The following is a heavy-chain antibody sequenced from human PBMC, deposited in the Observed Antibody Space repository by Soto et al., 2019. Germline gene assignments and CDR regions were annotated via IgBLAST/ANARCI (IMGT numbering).Heavy chain of an antibody. CDR2: IIPIFGTA. D-gene: IGHD5-12*01. J-gene: IGHJ6*02. CDR1: GGTFSSYA. CDR3: ARGHIVATINHYYYGMDV. Sequence: QVQLVPSGAEVKKPGSSVKVSCKASGGTFSSYAISWVRQAPGQGLEWMGGIIPIFGTANYAQKFQGRVTITADESTSTAYMELSSLRSEDTAVYYCARGHIVATINHYYYGMDVWGQGTTVTVSS. V-gene: IGHV1-69*01.